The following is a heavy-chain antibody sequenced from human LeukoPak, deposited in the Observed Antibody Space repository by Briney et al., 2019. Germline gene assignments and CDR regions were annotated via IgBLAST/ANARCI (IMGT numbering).Heavy chain of an antibody. Sequence: GGSLRLSCAASGFSFSSYGMYWVRQAPGKGLEWVAYMQHDGGLKNHADSVKGRFTISRDNSKNTLYLQMNGLRAEDTAVYYCARGPVREGFDYWGQGTLVTVSS. CDR1: GFSFSSYG. CDR2: MQHDGGLK. V-gene: IGHV3-30*02. J-gene: IGHJ4*02. D-gene: IGHD1-26*01. CDR3: ARGPVREGFDY.